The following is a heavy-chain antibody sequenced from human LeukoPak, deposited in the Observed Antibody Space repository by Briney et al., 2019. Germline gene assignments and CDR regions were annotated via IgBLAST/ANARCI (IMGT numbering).Heavy chain of an antibody. V-gene: IGHV4-61*02. Sequence: SQTLSLTCTVSGGSISSGSYYWSWLRQPAGKGLEWIGRIYTSGSTNYNPSLKSRVTISVDTSKNQFSLKLSSVTAAAPAVYSCARDLFEYSSGRYFHHWGQGTLVTVSS. D-gene: IGHD6-19*01. CDR3: ARDLFEYSSGRYFHH. J-gene: IGHJ1*01. CDR1: GGSISSGSYY. CDR2: IYTSGST.